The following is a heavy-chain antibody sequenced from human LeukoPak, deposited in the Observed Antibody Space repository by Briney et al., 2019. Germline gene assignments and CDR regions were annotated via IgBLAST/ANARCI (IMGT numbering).Heavy chain of an antibody. J-gene: IGHJ4*02. CDR1: GFTFSSYG. V-gene: IGHV3-7*01. Sequence: PGGSLRLSCAASGFTFSSYGMSWVRQAPGRGLEWVANIKLDGTQKNYIQSVRGRFTISRDNARNFLYLQLSSLRAEDTAVYYCAPEDTAMVEHLDFDYWGQGTLVTVSS. CDR2: IKLDGTQK. D-gene: IGHD5-18*01. CDR3: APEDTAMVEHLDFDY.